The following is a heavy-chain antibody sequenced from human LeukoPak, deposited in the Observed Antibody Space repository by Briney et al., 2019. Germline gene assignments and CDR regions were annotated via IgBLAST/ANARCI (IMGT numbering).Heavy chain of an antibody. CDR1: EFTFSNHW. Sequence: PGGSLRLSRAASEFTFSNHWMHWVRQVPGKGLVYIAYIDNDGTNTNYADSVKGRFTISRDNAKNTLYLQMNSLRVEDTAVYYCVRDRPHNCFDPWGQGTLVTVSS. V-gene: IGHV3-74*01. CDR3: VRDRPHNCFDP. J-gene: IGHJ5*02. CDR2: IDNDGTNT. D-gene: IGHD6-6*01.